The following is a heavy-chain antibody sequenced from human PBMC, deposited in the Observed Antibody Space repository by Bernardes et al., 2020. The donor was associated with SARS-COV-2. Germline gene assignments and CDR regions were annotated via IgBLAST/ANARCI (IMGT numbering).Heavy chain of an antibody. J-gene: IGHJ6*02. CDR3: ARDGLGVTTVFHTDYYYGMDV. CDR2: IKQDGSEK. V-gene: IGHV3-7*01. D-gene: IGHD4-17*01. CDR1: GFTFSSYW. Sequence: GEPLFLSCAASGFTFSSYWMSWVRQAPGKGLAWVANIKQDGSEKYYVDSVKGRFTISRDNAKNSLYLQMNSLRAEDTAVYYCARDGLGVTTVFHTDYYYGMDVWGQGTTVTVSS.